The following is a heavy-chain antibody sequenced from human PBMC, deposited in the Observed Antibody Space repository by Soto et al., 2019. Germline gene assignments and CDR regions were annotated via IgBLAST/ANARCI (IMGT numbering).Heavy chain of an antibody. J-gene: IGHJ4*02. D-gene: IGHD5-18*01. Sequence: SETLSLTCTVSGGSISSGGYYWSWIRQHPGKGLEWIGYIYYSGSTYYNPSLKSRVTISVDTSKNQFSLKLSSVTAADTAVYYCARCLHTAMVNFWGQGTLVTVSS. CDR2: IYYSGST. CDR1: GGSISSGGYY. CDR3: ARCLHTAMVNF. V-gene: IGHV4-31*03.